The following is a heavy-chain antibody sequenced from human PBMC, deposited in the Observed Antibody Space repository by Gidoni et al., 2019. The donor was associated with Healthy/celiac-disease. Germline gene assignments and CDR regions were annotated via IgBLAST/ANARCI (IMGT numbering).Heavy chain of an antibody. Sequence: QLQLQESGPERVKPAKTLYLTGTVSGGSISSSSYYWGWIRQPPGKGLEWIGSIYDSGSTYYNPSLKSRVTISVDTSKNQFSLKLSSVTAADTAVYYCAIHVDTAMVTGYFDYWGQGPLVTVSS. D-gene: IGHD5-18*01. CDR1: GGSISSSSYY. J-gene: IGHJ4*02. CDR2: IYDSGST. V-gene: IGHV4-39*01. CDR3: AIHVDTAMVTGYFDY.